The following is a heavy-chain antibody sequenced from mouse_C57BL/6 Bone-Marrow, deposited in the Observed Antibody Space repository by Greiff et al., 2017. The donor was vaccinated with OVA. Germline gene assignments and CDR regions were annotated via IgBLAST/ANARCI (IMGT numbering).Heavy chain of an antibody. CDR1: GYTFTSYG. Sequence: VQLQQPGAELVRPGSSVKMSCKTSGYTFTSYGINWVKQRPGQGLEWIGCIYIGDGYTEYNEKFKGKATLTSDNSSSTAYMQLSSLTSEDSAIYFCARSTMVTRAWFAYWGQGTLVTVSA. D-gene: IGHD2-2*01. CDR2: IYIGDGYT. J-gene: IGHJ3*01. CDR3: ARSTMVTRAWFAY. V-gene: IGHV1-58*01.